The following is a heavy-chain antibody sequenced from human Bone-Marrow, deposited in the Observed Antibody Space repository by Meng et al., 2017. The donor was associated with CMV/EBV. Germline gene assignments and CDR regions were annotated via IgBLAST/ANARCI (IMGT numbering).Heavy chain of an antibody. D-gene: IGHD2-2*01. CDR1: GFTFSDYY. J-gene: IGHJ6*01. CDR2: ISSSGSTI. Sequence: GESLKISCAASGFTFSDYYMSWIRQAPGKGLEWVSYISSSGSTIYYADSVKGRFTISRDNAKNSLYLQMNSLRAEDTAVYYCASPDIVVVPAATLRGVGMDVWGQGTTVNVAS. CDR3: ASPDIVVVPAATLRGVGMDV. V-gene: IGHV3-11*04.